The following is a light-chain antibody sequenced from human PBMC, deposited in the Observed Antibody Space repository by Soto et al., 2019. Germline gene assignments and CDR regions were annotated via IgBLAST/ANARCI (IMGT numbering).Light chain of an antibody. V-gene: IGKV3-11*01. CDR1: QSVASY. Sequence: EIVLTQSPATLSLSPGERATLSCRASQSVASYLAWYQQKPGQAPRLLIFDASNRATGIPARFSGSGSGTDFTLTISSLEPEDFAVYFCQHRSNWPLTFGGGTTVEIK. J-gene: IGKJ4*01. CDR2: DAS. CDR3: QHRSNWPLT.